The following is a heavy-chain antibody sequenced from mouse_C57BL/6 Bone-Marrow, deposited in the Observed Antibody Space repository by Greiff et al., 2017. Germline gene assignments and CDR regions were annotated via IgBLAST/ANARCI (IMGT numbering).Heavy chain of an antibody. CDR1: GYTFTSYG. CDR3: ASANYGCVLYDLDY. CDR2: IDPKLGNT. J-gene: IGHJ4*01. V-gene: IGHV1-81*01. Sequence: VQLQESGAELAKPGASVKLSCKASGYTFTSYGMSWVKQRTGQGLEWIGEIDPKLGNTYYNQKFKGKATLTAATSSSTAYMELRSLTSEDSAVFFCASANYGCVLYDLDYWGQGTSVTVS. D-gene: IGHD2-2*01.